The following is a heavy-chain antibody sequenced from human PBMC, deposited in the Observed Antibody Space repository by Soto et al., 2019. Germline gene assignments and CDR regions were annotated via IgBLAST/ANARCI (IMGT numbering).Heavy chain of an antibody. CDR3: AKGHPRVVTIFGVDY. J-gene: IGHJ4*02. CDR1: GGSISSYY. D-gene: IGHD3-3*01. Sequence: SETLSLTCTVSGGSISSYYWSWIRQPPGKGLEWIGYIYYSGSTNYNPSLKSRVTISVDTSKNQFSLKLSSVTAADTAVYYCAKGHPRVVTIFGVDYWGQGTLVTVSS. V-gene: IGHV4-59*01. CDR2: IYYSGST.